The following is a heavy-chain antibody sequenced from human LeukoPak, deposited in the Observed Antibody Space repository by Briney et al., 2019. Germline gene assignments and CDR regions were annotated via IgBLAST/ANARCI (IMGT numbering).Heavy chain of an antibody. CDR2: ISYSGST. CDR3: ARDRWFGELLSLGWYFDL. J-gene: IGHJ2*01. Sequence: SETLSLTCTVSGGSISSGDYYWSWIRQPPGKGLEWVGYISYSGSTYYHPSLKSRLTISLDTSKNQFSLKLSSVTAADTAVYYCARDRWFGELLSLGWYFDLWGRGTLVTVSS. D-gene: IGHD3-10*01. V-gene: IGHV4-30-4*01. CDR1: GGSISSGDYY.